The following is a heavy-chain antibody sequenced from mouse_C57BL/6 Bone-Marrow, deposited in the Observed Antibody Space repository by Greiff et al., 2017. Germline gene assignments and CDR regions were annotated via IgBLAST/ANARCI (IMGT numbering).Heavy chain of an antibody. CDR2: IYPGSGST. J-gene: IGHJ4*01. Sequence: VQLQQSGAELVKPGASVKMSCKASGYTFTSYWITWVKQRPGQGLEWIGGIYPGSGSTNYNEKFKSKATLTVDTSSSTAYMQLSSLTSEDSAVYYCAIVLLRFYYAMDYWGKGTTVTVSS. CDR3: AIVLLRFYYAMDY. V-gene: IGHV1-55*01. CDR1: GYTFTSYW. D-gene: IGHD1-1*01.